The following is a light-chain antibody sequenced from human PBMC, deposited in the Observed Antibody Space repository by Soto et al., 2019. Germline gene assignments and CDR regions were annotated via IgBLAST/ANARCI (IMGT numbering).Light chain of an antibody. CDR3: QQYNNWPPWT. V-gene: IGKV3-15*01. J-gene: IGKJ1*01. Sequence: IVMTQSPGTLSLSPGERATLSCRASQSVSSSYLAWFQQKPGQAPKLLIYGASTRDTGVPARFTGSGSGTEFTLTISSLQSEDFAVYFCQQYNNWPPWTFGQGTKVDIK. CDR1: QSVSSSY. CDR2: GAS.